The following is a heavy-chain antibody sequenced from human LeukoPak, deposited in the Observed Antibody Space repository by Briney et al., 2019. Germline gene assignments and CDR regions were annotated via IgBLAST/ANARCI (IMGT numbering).Heavy chain of an antibody. J-gene: IGHJ5*02. D-gene: IGHD6-13*01. CDR3: ARGGSSWYPQSWFDP. CDR2: INPSGGST. V-gene: IGHV1-46*01. Sequence: ASVKVSCKASGYSFTTYYIHWVRQPPGQGLEWMGIINPSGGSTTYAQKSQARPTMTRDTSTSTVYMELSSLRSEDTAMYYCARGGSSWYPQSWFDPWGQGTLVTVSS. CDR1: GYSFTTYY.